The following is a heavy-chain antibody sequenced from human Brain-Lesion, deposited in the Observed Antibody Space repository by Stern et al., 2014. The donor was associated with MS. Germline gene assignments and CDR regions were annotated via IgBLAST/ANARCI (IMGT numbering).Heavy chain of an antibody. V-gene: IGHV4-61*02. Sequence: QVQLQESGPGLVKPSQTLSLSCTVSGGSISSGGYYWSWIRQPAGKGLEWIGRIFNSGSTSYNPSLKSRGPISIDTSKNQFSLRLNSMTAADTAVYYCARGRVVPGFQYYATDVWGQGTTVIVSS. J-gene: IGHJ6*02. CDR1: GGSISSGGYY. CDR2: IFNSGST. D-gene: IGHD2-2*01. CDR3: ARGRVVPGFQYYATDV.